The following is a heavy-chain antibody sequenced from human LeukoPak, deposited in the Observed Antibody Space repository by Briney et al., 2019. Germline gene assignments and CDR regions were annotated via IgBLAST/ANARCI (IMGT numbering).Heavy chain of an antibody. CDR1: GFTFSNRG. V-gene: IGHV3-33*06. D-gene: IGHD2-8*02. CDR2: IWYDGSYK. J-gene: IGHJ4*02. Sequence: GGSLRLSCAASGFTFSNRGMHWVRQAPGKGLEWVAVIWYDGSYKYYADSVKGRFTISRDNSKNTLYLQMNSLRAEDTAVYYCAKDFYVGPVLARYFDYWGQGTLVTVSS. CDR3: AKDFYVGPVLARYFDY.